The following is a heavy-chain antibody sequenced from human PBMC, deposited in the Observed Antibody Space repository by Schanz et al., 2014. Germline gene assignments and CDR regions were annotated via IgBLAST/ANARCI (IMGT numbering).Heavy chain of an antibody. Sequence: EVQLVESGGGLVKPGESLTLSCAASGFTFTTYSMNWVRQAPGKGLEWVSSISGTGAHIYSADSMKGRFTISRDNTKNTLYLQMNSLRDEDTAVYYCAQEHAGSGILAALGNWGQGTLGTVSS. CDR3: AQEHAGSGILAALGN. V-gene: IGHV3-21*02. CDR2: ISGTGAHI. J-gene: IGHJ4*02. CDR1: GFTFTTYS. D-gene: IGHD3-9*01.